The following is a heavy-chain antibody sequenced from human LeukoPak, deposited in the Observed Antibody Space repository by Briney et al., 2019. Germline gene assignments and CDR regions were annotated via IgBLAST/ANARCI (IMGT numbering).Heavy chain of an antibody. CDR3: ARGRGSGSYYNVFNY. D-gene: IGHD3-10*01. CDR2: LFNNGST. J-gene: IGHJ4*02. V-gene: IGHV4-59*01. CDR1: GGSISSYY. Sequence: PSETLSLTCTVSGGSISSYYWSWIRQPPGKGLEWIGYLFNNGSTNYNPSLKSRVTLSVGTSKNQFSLKVTSVTAADTAVYFCARGRGSGSYYNVFNYWGQGTLVTVSS.